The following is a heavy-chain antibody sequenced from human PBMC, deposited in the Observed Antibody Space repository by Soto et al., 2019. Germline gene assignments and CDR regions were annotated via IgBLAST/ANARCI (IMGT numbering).Heavy chain of an antibody. CDR1: GFTFSSYG. Sequence: SLRLSCAASGFTFSSYGMHWVRQAPGKGLEWVAVISYDGSNKYYADSVKGRFTISRDNSKNTLYLQMNSLRAEDTAVYYCAKDCGGDCYSAFDYWGQGTLVTVSS. D-gene: IGHD2-21*02. V-gene: IGHV3-30*18. J-gene: IGHJ4*02. CDR3: AKDCGGDCYSAFDY. CDR2: ISYDGSNK.